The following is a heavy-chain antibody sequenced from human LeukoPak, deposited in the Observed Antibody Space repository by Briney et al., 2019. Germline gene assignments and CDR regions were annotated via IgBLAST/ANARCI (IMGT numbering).Heavy chain of an antibody. CDR2: ISSTSSAI. Sequence: GGSLRLSCAASGFTFSSYSMNWVRQSPGKGLEWLSYISSTSSAIYYADSLKGRFTISRDNAKNSLYLQMDSLRAEDTAVYYCARVIGSYGDSAYWGQGTLVTVSS. D-gene: IGHD3-16*01. CDR1: GFTFSSYS. J-gene: IGHJ4*02. CDR3: ARVIGSYGDSAY. V-gene: IGHV3-48*04.